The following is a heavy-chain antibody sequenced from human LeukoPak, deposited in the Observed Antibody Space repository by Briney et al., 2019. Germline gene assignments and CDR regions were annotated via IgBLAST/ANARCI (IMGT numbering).Heavy chain of an antibody. CDR3: ARDLGFGYFDY. J-gene: IGHJ4*02. Sequence: SSETLSLTCAVYGESFSGYYWSWIRQPPGKGLEWIGEINHSGSINYSPSLKSRVTISVDTSKNQFSLKLSAVTAADTAVYYCARDLGFGYFDYWGQGTVVTVSS. CDR2: INHSGSI. V-gene: IGHV4-34*01. D-gene: IGHD3-16*01. CDR1: GESFSGYY.